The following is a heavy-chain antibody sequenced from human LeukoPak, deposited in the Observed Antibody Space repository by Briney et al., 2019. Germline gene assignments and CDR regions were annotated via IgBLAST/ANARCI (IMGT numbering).Heavy chain of an antibody. Sequence: GASVKVSCKASGYTFTGYYMHWVRQAPGQGLEWMGWINPNSGGTNYAQKFQGWVTMTRDTSISTAYMELSRLRSDDTAVYYCARDYRMVRGAIRYYYGMDVWGQGTTVTVSS. CDR3: ARDYRMVRGAIRYYYGMDV. V-gene: IGHV1-2*04. D-gene: IGHD3-10*01. J-gene: IGHJ6*02. CDR1: GYTFTGYY. CDR2: INPNSGGT.